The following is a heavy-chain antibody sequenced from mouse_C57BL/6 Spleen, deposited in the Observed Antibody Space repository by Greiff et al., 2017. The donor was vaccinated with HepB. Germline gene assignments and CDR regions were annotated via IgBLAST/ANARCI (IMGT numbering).Heavy chain of an antibody. Sequence: VKLMESGPGILQSSQTLSLTCSFSGFSLSTSGMGVSWIRQPSGKGLEWLAHIYWDDDKRYNPSLKSRLTISKDTSRNQVFLKITSVDTADTATYYCARVYYYGPYYYAMDYWGQGTSVTVSS. CDR2: IYWDDDK. V-gene: IGHV8-12*01. D-gene: IGHD1-1*01. CDR1: GFSLSTSGMG. CDR3: ARVYYYGPYYYAMDY. J-gene: IGHJ4*01.